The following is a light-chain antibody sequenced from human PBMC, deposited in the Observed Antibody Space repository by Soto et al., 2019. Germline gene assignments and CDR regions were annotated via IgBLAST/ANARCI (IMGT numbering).Light chain of an antibody. V-gene: IGLV1-44*01. J-gene: IGLJ1*01. CDR3: AAWDDSLNGYV. CDR1: SSNIGSKD. Sequence: QSVLTQPPSASGTPGQRATISCSGSSSNIGSKDVNWYQQLPETAPKVLMYRNNQRPSGVPARFSGSKSGTSTSLAISGLQSEDEADYYCAAWDDSLNGYVFGTGTKVTVL. CDR2: RNN.